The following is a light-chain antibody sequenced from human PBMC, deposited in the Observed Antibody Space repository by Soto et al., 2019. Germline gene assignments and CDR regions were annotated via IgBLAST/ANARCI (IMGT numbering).Light chain of an antibody. J-gene: IGKJ1*01. CDR3: QQYNGYLT. CDR1: QSISDS. V-gene: IGKV1-5*03. Sequence: DIQMTQSPSTLSASVGDRVTITCRASQSISDSLAWYQQKPGKAPTLLIYEASSLKSGVPSRFSGSRSGTEYTLTISSLQPDDFATYYCQQYNGYLTCGQGTNVEI. CDR2: EAS.